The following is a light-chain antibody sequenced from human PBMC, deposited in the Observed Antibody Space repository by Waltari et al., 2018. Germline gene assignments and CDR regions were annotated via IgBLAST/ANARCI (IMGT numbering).Light chain of an antibody. CDR3: QQSYSAPRT. CDR2: AAS. J-gene: IGKJ1*01. Sequence: DVQMTQSPSSLSASVGDRVSITCRASENISDYLNWCLQRPGKAPELLIYAASTLQSGVPSRFSGSGSGTDFTLAISSLEPEDIATYYCQQSYSAPRTFGQGTKVGIK. CDR1: ENISDY. V-gene: IGKV1-39*01.